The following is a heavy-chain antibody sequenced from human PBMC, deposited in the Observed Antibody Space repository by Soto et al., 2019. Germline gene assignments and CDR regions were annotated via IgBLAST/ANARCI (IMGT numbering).Heavy chain of an antibody. Sequence: EVQLVESGGGLVQPGGSLRISCAASGFSFGTHWMSWVRQAPGEGLEWVANIKPDGSETYYVDSVRGRFIISRDNAKNSLSLQMNSLRAEDTAVYYCARASTWGQGTLVTVSS. CDR3: ARAST. J-gene: IGHJ5*02. V-gene: IGHV3-7*01. CDR2: IKPDGSET. CDR1: GFSFGTHW. D-gene: IGHD6-6*01.